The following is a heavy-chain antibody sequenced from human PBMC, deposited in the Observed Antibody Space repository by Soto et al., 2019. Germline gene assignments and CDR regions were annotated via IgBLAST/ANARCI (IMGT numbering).Heavy chain of an antibody. CDR3: AKNGDYYDSSGYDP. V-gene: IGHV3-23*01. CDR2: ISGSGGST. CDR1: GFNFSHYA. Sequence: GGSLRLSCEASGFNFSHYAMHWVRQAPGKGLEWVSAISGSGGSTYYADSVKGRFTISRDNSKNTLYLQMNSLRAEDTAVYYCAKNGDYYDSSGYDPWGQGTLVTVS. D-gene: IGHD3-22*01. J-gene: IGHJ5*02.